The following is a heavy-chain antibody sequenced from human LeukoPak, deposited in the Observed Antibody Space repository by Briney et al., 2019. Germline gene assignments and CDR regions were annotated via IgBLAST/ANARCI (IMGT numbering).Heavy chain of an antibody. CDR1: GFTFSSYA. D-gene: IGHD4-17*01. J-gene: IGHJ4*02. V-gene: IGHV3-23*01. CDR3: AAHYGDNAAFDY. CDR2: ISASGGSI. Sequence: GGSLRLSCAASGFTFSSYAMSWVRQSPGEGLQWVSTISASGGSIYYTDSVEGRFTISRDNSKNTLYMQMYGLRAEDTAVYYCAAHYGDNAAFDYWGQGTQVTASS.